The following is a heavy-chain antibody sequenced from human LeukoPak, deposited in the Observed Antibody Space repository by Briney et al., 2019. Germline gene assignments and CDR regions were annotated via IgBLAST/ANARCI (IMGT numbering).Heavy chain of an antibody. CDR1: GFTFSKSW. CDR3: AKDYIEYSSSSFWSYFDY. CDR2: MNEDGSER. J-gene: IGHJ4*02. Sequence: QAGGSLRLSCAASGFTFSKSWMSWVRQAPGKGLEWVANMNEDGSERDYVDSVKGRFTISRDNAKNSLYLQMNSLRAEDTALYYCAKDYIEYSSSSFWSYFDYWGQGTLVTVSS. D-gene: IGHD6-6*01. V-gene: IGHV3-7*03.